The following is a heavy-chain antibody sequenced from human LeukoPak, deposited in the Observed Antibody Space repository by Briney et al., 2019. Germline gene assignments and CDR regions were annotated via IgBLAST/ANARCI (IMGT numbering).Heavy chain of an antibody. CDR1: GGSISSYY. Sequence: SETLSLTCTVSGGSISSYYWSWIRQPAGKGLEWIGRIYSSGSTNYKSSLKSRVTMSIDTSKNQFSLKLTSVTAADTAVYYCARAFSSSWYENFQHWGQGTLVTVSS. V-gene: IGHV4-4*07. D-gene: IGHD6-13*01. CDR2: IYSSGST. J-gene: IGHJ1*01. CDR3: ARAFSSSWYENFQH.